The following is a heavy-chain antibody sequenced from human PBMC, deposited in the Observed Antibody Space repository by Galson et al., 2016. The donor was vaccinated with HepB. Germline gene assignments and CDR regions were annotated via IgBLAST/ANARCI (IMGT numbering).Heavy chain of an antibody. Sequence: LRLSCAACGFTFSSYTMHWVRQAPGKGLDRVAGIWYDGSNKYYGDSVKGRFTISRDNSKNKLYQQMNSLRAEDTAVYYCARELWNYDSFDMWGQGTMVTVSS. CDR1: GFTFSSYT. CDR2: IWYDGSNK. J-gene: IGHJ3*02. D-gene: IGHD1-7*01. V-gene: IGHV3-33*01. CDR3: ARELWNYDSFDM.